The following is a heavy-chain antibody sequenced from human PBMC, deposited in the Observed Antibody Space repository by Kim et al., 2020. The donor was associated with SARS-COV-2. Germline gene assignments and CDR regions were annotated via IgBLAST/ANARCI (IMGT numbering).Heavy chain of an antibody. V-gene: IGHV4-39*01. D-gene: IGHD4-17*01. CDR1: GGSISSSSYY. CDR3: ARQQTTVTTRYYFDY. CDR2: IYYSGST. J-gene: IGHJ4*02. Sequence: SETLSLTCTVSGGSISSSSYYWGWIRQPPGKGLEWIGSIYYSGSTYYNPSLKSRVTISVDTSKNQFSLKLSSVTAADTAVYYCARQQTTVTTRYYFDYWGQGTLVTVSS.